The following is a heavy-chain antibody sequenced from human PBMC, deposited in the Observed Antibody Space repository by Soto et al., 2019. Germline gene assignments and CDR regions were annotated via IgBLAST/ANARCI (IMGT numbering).Heavy chain of an antibody. Sequence: PSETLSLTCTVSGGSISSGGYYWSWIRQPPGKGLEWIGYIYYSGSTYYNPSLKSRVTISVDTSKNQFSLKLSSVTAADTAVYYCAREGSGYDHTFFDYWGQGTLVTAPQ. CDR3: AREGSGYDHTFFDY. V-gene: IGHV4-30-4*01. CDR2: IYYSGST. D-gene: IGHD5-12*01. CDR1: GGSISSGGYY. J-gene: IGHJ4*02.